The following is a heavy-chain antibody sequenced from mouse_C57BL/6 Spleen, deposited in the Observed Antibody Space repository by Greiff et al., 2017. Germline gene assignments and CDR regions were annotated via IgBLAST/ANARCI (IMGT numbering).Heavy chain of an antibody. Sequence: EVKVVESGGGLVKPGGSLKLSCAASGFTISDYGMHWVRQAPEKGLEWVAYISSGSSTIYYADTVKGRFTISRDNAKNTLFLQMTSLRSEDTAMYYCARSYYGSSYWYFDVWGTGTTVTVSS. V-gene: IGHV5-17*01. CDR3: ARSYYGSSYWYFDV. J-gene: IGHJ1*03. D-gene: IGHD1-1*01. CDR1: GFTISDYG. CDR2: ISSGSSTI.